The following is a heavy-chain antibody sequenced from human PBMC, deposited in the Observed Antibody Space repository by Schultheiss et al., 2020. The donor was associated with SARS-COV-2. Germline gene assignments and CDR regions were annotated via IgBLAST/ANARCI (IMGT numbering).Heavy chain of an antibody. CDR2: IRSDTNNYAT. V-gene: IGHV3-73*01. CDR3: LLGMDV. J-gene: IGHJ6*02. D-gene: IGHD3-16*01. CDR1: GFSVSDYN. Sequence: GGSLRLSCVVSGFSVSDYNMDWVRQAPGKGLEWVGRIRSDTNNYATAYAASVEGRFTISRDDSRNTAYLQMNSLKTEDTAVYYCLLGMDVWGQGTTVTVSS.